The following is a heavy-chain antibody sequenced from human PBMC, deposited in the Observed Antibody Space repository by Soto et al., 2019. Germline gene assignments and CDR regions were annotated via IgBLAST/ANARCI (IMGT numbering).Heavy chain of an antibody. V-gene: IGHV4-34*01. CDR2: INHSGST. D-gene: IGHD3-10*01. Sequence: SETLSLTCAVYGGSLSGYYWSWIRQPPGKGLQYIGEINHSGSTNYNPSLKSRVTISVDTSRNHFSLILRSVTAADTAVYYCARLRYYDSGKPFDPWGREPWSPSPQ. J-gene: IGHJ5*02. CDR3: ARLRYYDSGKPFDP. CDR1: GGSLSGYY.